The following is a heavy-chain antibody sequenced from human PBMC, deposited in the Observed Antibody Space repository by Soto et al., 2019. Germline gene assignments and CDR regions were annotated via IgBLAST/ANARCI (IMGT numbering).Heavy chain of an antibody. Sequence: ASVEVSCRASGYTFTGYYMHWVRQAPGQGLEWMGWINPNSGGTNYAQKFQGRVTMTRDTSISTAYMELSRLRSDDTAAYYCARDLGGDSSNLALYFDYWGQGTLVTVSS. CDR1: GYTFTGYY. CDR2: INPNSGGT. CDR3: ARDLGGDSSNLALYFDY. J-gene: IGHJ4*02. V-gene: IGHV1-2*02. D-gene: IGHD2-21*02.